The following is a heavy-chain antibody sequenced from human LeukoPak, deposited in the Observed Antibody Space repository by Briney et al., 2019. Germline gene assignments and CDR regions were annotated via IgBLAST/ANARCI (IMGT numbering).Heavy chain of an antibody. V-gene: IGHV4-59*12. CDR2: IYYSGST. CDR1: GGSISSYY. Sequence: SETLSLTCTVSGGSISSYYWSWIRQPPGKGLEWIGYIYYSGSTNYNPSLKSRVTISVDTSKNQFSLKLSSVTAADTAVYYCARGHYDFWSGYGVDPWGQGTLVTVSS. CDR3: ARGHYDFWSGYGVDP. D-gene: IGHD3-3*01. J-gene: IGHJ5*02.